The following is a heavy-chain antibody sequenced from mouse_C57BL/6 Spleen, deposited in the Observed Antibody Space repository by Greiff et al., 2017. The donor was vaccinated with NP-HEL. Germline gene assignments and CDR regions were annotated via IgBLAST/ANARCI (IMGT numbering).Heavy chain of an antibody. D-gene: IGHD2-4*01. CDR3: ARIPYDYDGFDY. CDR2: IYPRSGNT. V-gene: IGHV1-81*01. Sequence: VQLQQSGAELARPGASVKLSCKASGYTFTSYGISWVKQRTGQGLEWIGEIYPRSGNTYYNEKFKGKATLTADKSSSTAYMELRSLTSEDSAVYFCARIPYDYDGFDYWGQGTTLTVSS. CDR1: GYTFTSYG. J-gene: IGHJ2*01.